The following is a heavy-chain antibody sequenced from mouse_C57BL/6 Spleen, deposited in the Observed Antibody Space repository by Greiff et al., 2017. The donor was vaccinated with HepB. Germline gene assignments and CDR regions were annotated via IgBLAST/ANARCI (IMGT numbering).Heavy chain of an antibody. D-gene: IGHD2-4*01. CDR2: IHPNSGST. J-gene: IGHJ2*01. CDR3: ATTGDYDAFDY. Sequence: QVQLQQSGAELVKPGASVKLSCKASGYTFTSYWMHWVKQRPGQGLEWIGMIHPNSGSTNYNEKFKSKATLTVDKSSSTAYMQLSSLTSEDSAVYYCATTGDYDAFDYWGQGTTLTVSS. CDR1: GYTFTSYW. V-gene: IGHV1-64*01.